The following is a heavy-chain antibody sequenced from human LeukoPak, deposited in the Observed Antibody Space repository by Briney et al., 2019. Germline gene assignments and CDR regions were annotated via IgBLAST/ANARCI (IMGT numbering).Heavy chain of an antibody. Sequence: PGGSLRLSCAASGFTFNTYSMNWVRQAPGKGLEWVSYISSSGRAILYADSVRGRFTASRDNAKNSLYLQMNNLRAEDTAVYYCAREIPSGSYAPDYWGQGTLVTVSS. CDR2: ISSSGRAI. CDR1: GFTFNTYS. V-gene: IGHV3-48*04. CDR3: AREIPSGSYAPDY. J-gene: IGHJ4*02. D-gene: IGHD1-26*01.